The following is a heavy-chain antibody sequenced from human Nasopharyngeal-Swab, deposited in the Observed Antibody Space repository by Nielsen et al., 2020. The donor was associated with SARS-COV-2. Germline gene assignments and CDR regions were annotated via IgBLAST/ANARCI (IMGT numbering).Heavy chain of an antibody. CDR3: ARALRYFDWLSIYYYMDV. J-gene: IGHJ6*03. Sequence: SGPTLVKPTETLTLTCTVSGFSLSNARMGVSWIRQPPGKALEWLAHIFSNDEKSYSTSLKRRATIPKVTSKSQVVLTMTNMDPVDTATYYCARALRYFDWLSIYYYMDVWGKGTTVTVSS. CDR2: IFSNDEK. CDR1: GFSLSNARMG. V-gene: IGHV2-26*01. D-gene: IGHD3-9*01.